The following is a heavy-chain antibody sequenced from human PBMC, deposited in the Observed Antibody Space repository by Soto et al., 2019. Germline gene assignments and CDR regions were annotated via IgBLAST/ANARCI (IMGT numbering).Heavy chain of an antibody. CDR1: GGTFSSYA. J-gene: IGHJ6*02. D-gene: IGHD2-2*01. CDR3: ASSIVLVPASDRIYYYYGMDV. V-gene: IGHV1-69*12. Sequence: QVQLVQSGAEVKKPGSSVKVSCKASGGTFSSYAISWVRQAPGQGLEWMGGIIPIFGTANYAQKFQGRVTITADESTSTAYMELSSLRSEDKAVYYCASSIVLVPASDRIYYYYGMDVWGQGTTVTVSS. CDR2: IIPIFGTA.